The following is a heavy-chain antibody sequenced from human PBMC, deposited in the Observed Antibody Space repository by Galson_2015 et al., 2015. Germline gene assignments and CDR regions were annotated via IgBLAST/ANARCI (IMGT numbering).Heavy chain of an antibody. CDR2: ISGTGGAT. J-gene: IGHJ4*02. V-gene: IGHV3-23*01. CDR1: GFTFRSYA. CDR3: AKMYACGQYFFDY. D-gene: IGHD2-8*01. Sequence: SLRLSCAASGFTFRSYALSWVRQAPGEGLDWVAAISGTGGATYYADSVKGRLTVSRDNSKNTVYLQINSLGAEDTAVYYCAKMYACGQYFFDYWGQGTLVTVSP.